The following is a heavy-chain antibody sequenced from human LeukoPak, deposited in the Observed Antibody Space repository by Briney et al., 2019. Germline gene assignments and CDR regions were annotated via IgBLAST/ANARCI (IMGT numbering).Heavy chain of an antibody. J-gene: IGHJ4*02. D-gene: IGHD2-15*01. V-gene: IGHV4-34*01. CDR1: GGSFSGYY. CDR2: INHSGST. Sequence: SETLSLTCAVYGGSFSGYYWSWIRQPPGKGLEWIGEINHSGSTNYSPSFQGHVTISADKSISTAYLQWSSLKASDNAMYYCATYCSGGSCFYPHFDYWGQGTLVTVSS. CDR3: ATYCSGGSCFYPHFDY.